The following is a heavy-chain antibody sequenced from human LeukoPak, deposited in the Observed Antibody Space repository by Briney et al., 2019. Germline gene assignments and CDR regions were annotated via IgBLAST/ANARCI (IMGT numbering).Heavy chain of an antibody. CDR2: INPNSGGT. V-gene: IGHV1-2*02. Sequence: ASVKVSCKASGYTFTGYYMHWVRQAPGQGLEWMGWINPNSGGTNYAQKFQGKVTMTRDTSISTAYMELSRLRSDDTAVYYCAKGAMYPSPNFDYWGQGTLVTVSS. CDR1: GYTFTGYY. D-gene: IGHD1-26*01. J-gene: IGHJ4*02. CDR3: AKGAMYPSPNFDY.